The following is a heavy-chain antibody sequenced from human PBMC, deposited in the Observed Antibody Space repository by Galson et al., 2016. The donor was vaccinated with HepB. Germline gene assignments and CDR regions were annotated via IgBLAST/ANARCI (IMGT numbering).Heavy chain of an antibody. CDR3: AKEDNIAGATTINN. J-gene: IGHJ4*02. V-gene: IGHV3-33*03. CDR1: GFTFSSYG. D-gene: IGHD1-26*01. CDR2: IWYDGTNE. Sequence: SLRLSCAASGFTFSSYGIHWVRQAPGKGLEWVALIWYDGTNEYYADSVKGRFTISRDNSKNTLYVQMNNLGAEDTAVYYCAKEDNIAGATTINNWGQGTLVTVSS.